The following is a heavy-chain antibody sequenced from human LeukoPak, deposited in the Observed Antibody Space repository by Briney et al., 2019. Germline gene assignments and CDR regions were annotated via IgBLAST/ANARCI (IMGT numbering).Heavy chain of an antibody. CDR2: ISSSSSTI. V-gene: IGHV3-48*02. D-gene: IGHD6-13*01. J-gene: IGHJ4*02. CDR1: GFTFSTYS. CDR3: ARGRSAAGPLHYCDY. Sequence: GGSLTLSCAASGFTFSTYSINWVRQAPGKGLEWVSYISSSSSTIFYADPVKGRFTISRDNAKNSLYLQMNSLRDEDTAMYYCARGRSAAGPLHYCDYWGQGALVTVSS.